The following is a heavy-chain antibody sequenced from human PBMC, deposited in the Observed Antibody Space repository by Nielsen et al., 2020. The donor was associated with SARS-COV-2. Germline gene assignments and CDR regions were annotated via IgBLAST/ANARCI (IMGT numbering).Heavy chain of an antibody. CDR3: ARGLVPAAMWMDVYYGMDV. V-gene: IGHV3-7*03. CDR1: GFTFSSYW. CDR2: IKQDGSEK. J-gene: IGHJ6*02. D-gene: IGHD2-2*01. Sequence: GESLKISCAASGFTFSSYWMSWVRQAPGKGLEWVANIKQDGSEKYYVDSVKGRFTISRDNAKNSLYLQMNSLRAEDTAVYYCARGLVPAAMWMDVYYGMDVWSQGTTVTVSS.